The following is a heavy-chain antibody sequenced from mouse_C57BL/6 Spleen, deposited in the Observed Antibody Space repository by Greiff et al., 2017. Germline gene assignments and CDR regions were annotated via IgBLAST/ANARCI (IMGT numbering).Heavy chain of an antibody. Sequence: QVQLQQSGAELVRPGASVTLSCKASGYTFTDYEMHWVKQTPVHGLEWIGAIDPETGGTAYNQKFKGKAILTADKSSRTAYMELRSLTSEDSAVYYCTREVITTVVATSPFDYWGQGTTLTVSS. V-gene: IGHV1-15*01. D-gene: IGHD1-1*01. CDR2: IDPETGGT. CDR1: GYTFTDYE. J-gene: IGHJ2*01. CDR3: TREVITTVVATSPFDY.